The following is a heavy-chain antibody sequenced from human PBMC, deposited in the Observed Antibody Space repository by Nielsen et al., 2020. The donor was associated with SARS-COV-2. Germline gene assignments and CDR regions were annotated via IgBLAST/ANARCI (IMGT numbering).Heavy chain of an antibody. V-gene: IGHV3-21*01. CDR2: ISSSSSYI. CDR1: GFTFFDYN. D-gene: IGHD2-2*01. Sequence: ESLKISCAASGFTFFDYNMNWFRQTPGKGLEWVSSISSSSSYIYYADSVRGRFTISRDNAENSLYLQMNSLRAEDTAVYYCATDRRGVVPGFPDFWGQGTLVTVSS. J-gene: IGHJ4*02. CDR3: ATDRRGVVPGFPDF.